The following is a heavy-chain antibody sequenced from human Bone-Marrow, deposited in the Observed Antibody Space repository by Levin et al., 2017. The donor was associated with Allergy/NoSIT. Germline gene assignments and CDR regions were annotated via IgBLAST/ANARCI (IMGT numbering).Heavy chain of an antibody. Sequence: SQTLSLTCVVSGYSISSGYNWGWIRQSPGKGLEWIGSIYHSGSTYYNPSLKSRVIISVDTSKNQFSLKLTSVTAADTAVYYCARAGMITYGGSQFDYGAREPWSPSPQ. J-gene: IGHJ4*02. D-gene: IGHD3-16*01. CDR3: ARAGMITYGGSQFD. V-gene: IGHV4-38-2*01. CDR2: IYHSGST. CDR1: GYSISSGYN.